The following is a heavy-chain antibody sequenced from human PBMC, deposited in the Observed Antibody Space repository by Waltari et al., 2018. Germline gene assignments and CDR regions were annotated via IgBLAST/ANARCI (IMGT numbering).Heavy chain of an antibody. D-gene: IGHD3-22*01. Sequence: QVQLVQSGSELKRPGASVKVSCKASGYTFVTYAWLWVRQAPGQGLEWMGWIHTNTGKPTYAQGFTGRFVFSMDTSVSTAYLQINSLDAEDTAVYYCARSHYYDTLGYYDYWGQGTLVTVSS. V-gene: IGHV7-4-1*02. CDR1: GYTFVTYA. CDR2: IHTNTGKP. CDR3: ARSHYYDTLGYYDY. J-gene: IGHJ4*02.